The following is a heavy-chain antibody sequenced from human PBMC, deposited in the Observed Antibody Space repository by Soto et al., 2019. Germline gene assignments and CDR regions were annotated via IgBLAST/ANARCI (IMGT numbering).Heavy chain of an antibody. V-gene: IGHV4-30-2*01. J-gene: IGHJ6*02. CDR2: IYHSGST. D-gene: IGHD3-16*01. CDR3: AAGGGAYYGMDV. Sequence: GPGPREASETLSLTCAVSGGSISSGGYSWSWIRQPPGKGLEWIGYIYHSGSTYYTPSLKSRVTISVDRSKNQFSLKLSSVTAADTAVYYCAAGGGAYYGMDVWGQGTTVTVSS. CDR1: GGSISSGGYS.